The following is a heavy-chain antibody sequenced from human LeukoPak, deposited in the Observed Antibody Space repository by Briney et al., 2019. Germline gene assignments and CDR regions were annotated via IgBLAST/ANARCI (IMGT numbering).Heavy chain of an antibody. Sequence: ASVQVSCKASGYTFTRYAFSWVRQAPGQGLEGMGGISTYDGDTHYAQNLQGRVTMTADRSTSTAYMELRSLRSDDTAVYYCAREGRYDYVWGSYRHFDYWGQGTLVTVSS. CDR3: AREGRYDYVWGSYRHFDY. V-gene: IGHV1-18*01. D-gene: IGHD3-16*02. CDR1: GYTFTRYA. J-gene: IGHJ4*02. CDR2: ISTYDGDT.